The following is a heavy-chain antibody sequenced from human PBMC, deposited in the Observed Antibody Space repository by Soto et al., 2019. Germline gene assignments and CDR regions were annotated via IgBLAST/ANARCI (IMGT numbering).Heavy chain of an antibody. CDR2: IYYNGRT. V-gene: IGHV4-31*03. CDR1: GGSISSGGYY. Sequence: SETLSLTCTVSGGSISSGGYYWSWIRQHPGKGLEWIGYIYYNGRTNYNPSVKRRVTISVDTSKNQFSLKLSSVTAADTTVYYCARLRRWIDPWGQGTLVTVYS. CDR3: ARLRRWIDP. J-gene: IGHJ5*02. D-gene: IGHD3-16*01.